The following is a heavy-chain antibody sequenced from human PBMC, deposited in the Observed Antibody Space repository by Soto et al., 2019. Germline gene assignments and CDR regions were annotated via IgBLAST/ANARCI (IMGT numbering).Heavy chain of an antibody. Sequence: GASVKVSCKTFGYTFTAYAMHWVRQAPGHSLEWMGWINAGNGDTKYSHKFQGRVTITRDTSANTAYLRLNSLTSEDTAVYYCARVQLYCSSTTCFAYGMDVWGQGTTVTVSS. V-gene: IGHV1-3*01. D-gene: IGHD2-2*01. CDR2: INAGNGDT. CDR1: GYTFTAYA. J-gene: IGHJ6*02. CDR3: ARVQLYCSSTTCFAYGMDV.